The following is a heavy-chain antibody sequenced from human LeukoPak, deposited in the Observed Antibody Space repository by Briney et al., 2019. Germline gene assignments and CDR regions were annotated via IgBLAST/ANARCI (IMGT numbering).Heavy chain of an antibody. J-gene: IGHJ6*02. D-gene: IGHD5-18*01. CDR1: GYTFTSYG. CDR3: ARESRGYRYGYFYYYDRDV. CDR2: ISAYNGNI. Sequence: ASVKVSCKASGYTFTSYGSSWARQAPGQGLEWMGGISAYNGNINYAQKIPGIVTMTTDTSTSTAYMELRGLRSDDTAVYYCARESRGYRYGYFYYYDRDVWGQGTTVSVS. V-gene: IGHV1-18*01.